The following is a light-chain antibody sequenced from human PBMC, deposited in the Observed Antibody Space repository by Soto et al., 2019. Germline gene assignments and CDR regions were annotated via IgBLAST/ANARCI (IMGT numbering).Light chain of an antibody. J-gene: IGKJ1*01. V-gene: IGKV3-11*01. CDR1: QSVSSS. Sequence: EVVVTQSPDTLSLSPGATATLSFRASQSVSSSVAWYQHKPGQSPRLVVYSGDKRAPGIPPRFSGSGSGTDFTLTISSLESDDFAIYYCQQRYSWLRAFGPGTKVDIK. CDR2: SGD. CDR3: QQRYSWLRA.